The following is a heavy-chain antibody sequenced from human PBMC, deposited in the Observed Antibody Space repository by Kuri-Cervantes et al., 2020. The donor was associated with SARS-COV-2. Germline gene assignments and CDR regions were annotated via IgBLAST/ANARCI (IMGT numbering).Heavy chain of an antibody. CDR2: IYHSGST. D-gene: IGHD6-6*01. CDR3: ARVFAARGADRFDP. CDR1: GGSFSGYY. Sequence: SETLSLTCAVYGGSFSGYYWSWIRQPPGKGLEWIGEIYHSGSTNYNPSLKSRVTISVDKSKNQFSLKLSSVTAADTAVYYCARVFAARGADRFDPWGQGTLITVSS. J-gene: IGHJ5*02. V-gene: IGHV4-34*01.